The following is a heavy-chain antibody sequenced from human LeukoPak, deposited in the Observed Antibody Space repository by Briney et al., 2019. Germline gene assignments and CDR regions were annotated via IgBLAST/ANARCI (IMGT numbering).Heavy chain of an antibody. D-gene: IGHD2-21*01. Sequence: GGSLRLSCAASGFTFSSYWMSWVRQAPGKGLEWVSSISGSSSYKFYADSVKGRFTISRDNAKNSLYLQMNSLRAEDTAVYYCATQSIHPYWGQGTLVTVSS. V-gene: IGHV3-21*01. J-gene: IGHJ4*02. CDR2: ISGSSSYK. CDR1: GFTFSSYW. CDR3: ATQSIHPY.